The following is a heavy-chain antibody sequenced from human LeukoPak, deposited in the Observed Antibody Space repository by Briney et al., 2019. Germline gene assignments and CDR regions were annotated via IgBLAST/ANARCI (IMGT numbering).Heavy chain of an antibody. CDR2: INSDGIRT. J-gene: IGHJ4*02. D-gene: IGHD3-22*01. CDR3: ARMYYHDHSGYYWAPDY. Sequence: PGGSLRLSCATSGFTSNSFWMYWVRQVPGKGLLWVARINSDGIRTSHADSVQGRFTISRDNAKNTLYLQMNSLRAEDTAVYYCARMYYHDHSGYYWAPDYWGQGTLVTVSS. CDR1: GFTSNSFW. V-gene: IGHV3-74*01.